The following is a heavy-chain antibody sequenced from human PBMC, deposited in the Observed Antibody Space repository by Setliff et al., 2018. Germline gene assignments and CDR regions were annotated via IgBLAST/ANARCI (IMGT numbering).Heavy chain of an antibody. J-gene: IGHJ4*02. CDR2: IYTSGST. CDR1: GGSISSGSYY. D-gene: IGHD1-26*01. Sequence: SETLSLTCTVSGGSISSGSYYWSWIRQPAGKGLEWIGRIYTSGSTNYNPSLKSRVTISVDTSKNQFSLKLSSVTAADTAVYYCARGPRYSGSYYVNYWGRGTLVTVSS. V-gene: IGHV4-61*02. CDR3: ARGPRYSGSYYVNY.